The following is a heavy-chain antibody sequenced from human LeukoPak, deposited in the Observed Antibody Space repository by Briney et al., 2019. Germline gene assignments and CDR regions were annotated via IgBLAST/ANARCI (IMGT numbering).Heavy chain of an antibody. V-gene: IGHV1-69*13. CDR1: GGTFSSYA. D-gene: IGHD5-24*01. J-gene: IGHJ3*02. Sequence: SVKVSCKASGGTFSSYAISWVRQAPGQGLEWMGGIIPIFGTANYAQKFQGRVTITADESTSTAYMELSSRRSEDTAVYYCARFPFQEMAAFDIWGQGTMVTVSS. CDR2: IIPIFGTA. CDR3: ARFPFQEMAAFDI.